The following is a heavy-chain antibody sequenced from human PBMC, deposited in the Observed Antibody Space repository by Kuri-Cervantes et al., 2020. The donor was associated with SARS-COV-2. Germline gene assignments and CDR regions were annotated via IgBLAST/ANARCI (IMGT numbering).Heavy chain of an antibody. CDR2: LSSDEGIE. CDR3: AKDRDGGWYTMDV. D-gene: IGHD6-19*01. J-gene: IGHJ6*02. Sequence: GGSLRLSCAASGFNFGYFGMHWVRQAPDKGLEWVAVLSSDEGIEGYGDSVRGRFTISRDNSNNALYLQMNSLRAEDTAVYHCAKDRDGGWYTMDVWGQGTTVTVSS. V-gene: IGHV3-30*19. CDR1: GFNFGYFG.